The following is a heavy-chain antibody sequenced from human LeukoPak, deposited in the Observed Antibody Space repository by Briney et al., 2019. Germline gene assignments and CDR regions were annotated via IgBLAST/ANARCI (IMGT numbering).Heavy chain of an antibody. V-gene: IGHV3-74*01. J-gene: IGHJ4*02. CDR3: ARDKESGESSEIDY. CDR2: INRDGSTT. Sequence: GGSLRLSCAASGFTFSNYWVHWVRQAPGKGLVWVSRINRDGSTTNYADSVKGRFTVSRDNAKNTLNLQMNSLRAEDTAVYYCARDKESGESSEIDYWGQGTLVTVSS. D-gene: IGHD3-10*01. CDR1: GFTFSNYW.